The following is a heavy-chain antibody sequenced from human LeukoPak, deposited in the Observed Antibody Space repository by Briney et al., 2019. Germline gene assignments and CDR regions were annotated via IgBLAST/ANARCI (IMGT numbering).Heavy chain of an antibody. CDR3: ASLGPYGDYGYFDY. V-gene: IGHV1-69*13. Sequence: ASVKVSCKASGGTFSSYAISWVRQAPGQGLEWMGGIIPIFGTANYAQKFQGRVTITADESTSTAYMELSSLRSEDTAVYYCASLGPYGDYGYFDYWGQGTLVTVSS. CDR2: IIPIFGTA. CDR1: GGTFSSYA. J-gene: IGHJ4*02. D-gene: IGHD4-17*01.